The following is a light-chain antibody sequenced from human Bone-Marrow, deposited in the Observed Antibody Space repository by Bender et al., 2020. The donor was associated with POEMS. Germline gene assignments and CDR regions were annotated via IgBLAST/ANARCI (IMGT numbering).Light chain of an antibody. Sequence: QSVLTQPPSVSGTPGQRVTISCSGSGSNIGGYPVNWYQQLPGTAPRLLIYTNNERPSGVPDRFSGSKSGTSASLAITGLQSDDEAIYFCVAWDASLNGWVFGGGTTVTVL. J-gene: IGLJ3*02. CDR1: GSNIGGYP. V-gene: IGLV1-44*01. CDR3: VAWDASLNGWV. CDR2: TNN.